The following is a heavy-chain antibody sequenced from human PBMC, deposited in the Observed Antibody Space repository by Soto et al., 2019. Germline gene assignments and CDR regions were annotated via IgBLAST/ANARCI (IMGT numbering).Heavy chain of an antibody. CDR3: ARDDNDY. CDR2: IHPDGGHT. CDR1: GYSFTNYY. V-gene: IGHV1-46*01. Sequence: ASVKVSCKASGYSFTNYYVQWVRQAPGQGLEWMGVIHPDGGHTTYSQRFQDRVTMTRDTFTSTIYMELSGLRSEDTAMYYCARDDNDYWGQGTLVTVSS. J-gene: IGHJ4*02.